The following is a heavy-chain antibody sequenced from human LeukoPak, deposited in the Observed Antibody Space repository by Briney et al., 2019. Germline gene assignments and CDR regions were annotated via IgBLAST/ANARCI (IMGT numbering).Heavy chain of an antibody. CDR2: IYYSGRT. Sequence: SQTLSLTCTVSGGSISSGDYYWSWIRQPPGKVQEWIGYIYYSGRTYYNPSLKSRVTISVDTSKNQFSLKLSSVTAADTAVYYCARDQGLYCSGGSCSLRNWFDPWGQGTLVTVSS. D-gene: IGHD2-15*01. CDR3: ARDQGLYCSGGSCSLRNWFDP. CDR1: GGSISSGDYY. V-gene: IGHV4-30-4*08. J-gene: IGHJ5*02.